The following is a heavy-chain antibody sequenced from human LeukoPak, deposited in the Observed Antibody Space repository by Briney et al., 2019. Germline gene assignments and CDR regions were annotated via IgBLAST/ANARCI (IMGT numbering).Heavy chain of an antibody. CDR2: IYHSGST. J-gene: IGHJ4*02. Sequence: SETLSLTCTVSGGSISSGGYYWSWIRQPPGKGLEWIGYIYHSGSTYYNPSLKSRVTISVDRSKNQFSLKLSSVTAADTAVYYCASRIGAGYSSSWPDYWGQGTLVTVSS. CDR3: ASRIGAGYSSSWPDY. V-gene: IGHV4-30-2*01. D-gene: IGHD6-13*01. CDR1: GGSISSGGYY.